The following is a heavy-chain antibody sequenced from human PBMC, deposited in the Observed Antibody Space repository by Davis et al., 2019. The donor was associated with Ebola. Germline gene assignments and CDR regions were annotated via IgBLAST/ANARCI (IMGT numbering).Heavy chain of an antibody. J-gene: IGHJ4*02. V-gene: IGHV3-64D*06. CDR1: GFMFSSYA. CDR3: VKGCITMTVGVYFDL. D-gene: IGHD3-22*01. CDR2: ITNNGGST. Sequence: GESLKISCSVSGFMFSSYAMHWVRQAPGKGLQYVSGITNNGGSTYYADSVKGRFIISRDNSKNTLYLQMSSLSIEDTAVYYCVKGCITMTVGVYFDLWGQGTLVTVSS.